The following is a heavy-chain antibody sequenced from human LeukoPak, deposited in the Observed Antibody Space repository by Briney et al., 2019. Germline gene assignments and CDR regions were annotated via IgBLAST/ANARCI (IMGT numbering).Heavy chain of an antibody. CDR1: GFTFSSYG. J-gene: IGHJ4*02. CDR2: IHHDGSNK. D-gene: IGHD2/OR15-2a*01. V-gene: IGHV3-30*02. Sequence: GGSLRLSCAAPGFTFSSYGLHWVRQAPGKGLDWVAFIHHDGSNKYYADSVRGRFTISRDNSKNTLYLQMNSLRAEDTAVYYCAKVLRVGGFLDYWGQGTLVTVSS. CDR3: AKVLRVGGFLDY.